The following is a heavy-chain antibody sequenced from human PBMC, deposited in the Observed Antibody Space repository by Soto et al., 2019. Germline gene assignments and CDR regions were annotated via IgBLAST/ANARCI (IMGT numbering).Heavy chain of an antibody. D-gene: IGHD2-2*01. CDR2: ISWNSGSI. CDR1: GFTFDDYA. J-gene: IGHJ3*02. V-gene: IGHV3-9*01. CDR3: AKDTQLGYCSSTSCYAFDI. Sequence: DVQLVESGGGLVQPGRSLRLSCAASGFTFDDYAMHWVRQAPGKGLEWVSGISWNSGSIGYADSVKGRFTISRDNAKNSLYLQMNSLRAEDTALYYCAKDTQLGYCSSTSCYAFDIWGQGTMVTVSS.